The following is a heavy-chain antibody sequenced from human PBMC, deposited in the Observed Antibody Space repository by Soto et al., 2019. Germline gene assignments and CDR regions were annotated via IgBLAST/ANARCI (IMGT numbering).Heavy chain of an antibody. CDR2: IYSGGST. Sequence: EVQLVESGGGLVQPGGSLRLSCAASGFTVSSNYMSWVRQAPGKGLEWVSVIYSGGSTYYADSVKGRFTISRHNSKNTLYLQMNSLRAEDTAVYYCARERRGDQDSEYYYYGMDVWGQGTTVTVSS. CDR1: GFTVSSNY. J-gene: IGHJ6*02. CDR3: ARERRGDQDSEYYYYGMDV. D-gene: IGHD3-16*01. V-gene: IGHV3-53*04.